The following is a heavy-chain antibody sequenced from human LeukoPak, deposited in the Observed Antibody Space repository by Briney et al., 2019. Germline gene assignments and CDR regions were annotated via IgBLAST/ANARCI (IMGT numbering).Heavy chain of an antibody. CDR1: GFTFSSYW. D-gene: IGHD6-13*01. Sequence: GGSLRLSCAASGFTFSSYWMHWVRQAPGKGLVRVSRINSDGSSTSYADSVKGRFTISRDNAKNTLYLQMNSLRAEDTAVYYCARDLGIAAAGTPLDYWGQGTLVTVSS. J-gene: IGHJ4*02. V-gene: IGHV3-74*01. CDR3: ARDLGIAAAGTPLDY. CDR2: INSDGSST.